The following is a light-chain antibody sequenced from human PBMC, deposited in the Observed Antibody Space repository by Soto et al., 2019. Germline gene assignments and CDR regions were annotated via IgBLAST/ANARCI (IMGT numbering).Light chain of an antibody. Sequence: VLTQPPSVSGAPGQRVTISCIGATSDVHWYQHLPGAAPKLLIYDNKNRPSGVPDRFSGSRSGTSASLAITGLQAEDEADYYCQSFDGSLSALYDFGTGTKVTVL. CDR3: QSFDGSLSALYD. J-gene: IGLJ1*01. CDR1: GATSD. V-gene: IGLV1-40*01. CDR2: DNK.